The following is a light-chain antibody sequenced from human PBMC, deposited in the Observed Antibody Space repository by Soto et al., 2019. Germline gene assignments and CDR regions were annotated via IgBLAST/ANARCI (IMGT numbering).Light chain of an antibody. CDR3: QQYNNWPRGK. Sequence: IVLTQSPGTLSLSPGERTTLSCRASQSISRYLAWYQQKPGQGPRLLIYGASSRATGTPDRFSGSGSGTEFTLTIGSLQSEDFAVYYCQQYNNWPRGKCGQGNKGAIK. V-gene: IGKV3D-15*01. J-gene: IGKJ1*01. CDR2: GAS. CDR1: QSISRY.